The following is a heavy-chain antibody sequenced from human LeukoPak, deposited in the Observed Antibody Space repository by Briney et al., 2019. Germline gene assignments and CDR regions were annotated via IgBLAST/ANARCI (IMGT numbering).Heavy chain of an antibody. D-gene: IGHD2-2*01. CDR1: GYTFTSYG. Sequence: ASVKVSCKASGYTFTSYGISWVRQAPGQGLEWMGWISAYSGNTNYAQKLQGRVTVTTDTSTSTAYMELRSLRSDDTAVYYCARVVYCSSTSCYFSWFDPWGQGTLVTVSS. J-gene: IGHJ5*02. V-gene: IGHV1-18*01. CDR2: ISAYSGNT. CDR3: ARVVYCSSTSCYFSWFDP.